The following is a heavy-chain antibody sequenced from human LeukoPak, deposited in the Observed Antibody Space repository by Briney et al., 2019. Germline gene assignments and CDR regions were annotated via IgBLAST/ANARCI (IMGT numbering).Heavy chain of an antibody. CDR3: AKPKGRFGELEAGFDY. V-gene: IGHV3-9*03. Sequence: GGSLRLSCAASGFTFDDYAMHWVRQAPGKGLEWVSGISWNSGSIGYADSVKGRLTISRDNAKNSLYLQMNSLRAEDMALYYCAKPKGRFGELEAGFDYWGQGTLVTVSS. CDR2: ISWNSGSI. D-gene: IGHD3-10*01. CDR1: GFTFDDYA. J-gene: IGHJ4*02.